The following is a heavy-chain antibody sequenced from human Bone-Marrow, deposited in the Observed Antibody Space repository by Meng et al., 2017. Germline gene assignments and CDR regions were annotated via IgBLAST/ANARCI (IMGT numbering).Heavy chain of an antibody. CDR3: VRDEDISAAGKLFGDY. J-gene: IGHJ4*02. D-gene: IGHD6-13*01. Sequence: QGELVTSGVRLKSPRASVKVSCKPSGYPFTAYWPHWVRQAPGQGLDWMGRIDPRSGDTQYAQKFQGRVTMTRDTSISTTYMELSRLRSDDTAVYYCVRDEDISAAGKLFGDYWGQGTLVTVSS. V-gene: IGHV1-2*06. CDR2: IDPRSGDT. CDR1: GYPFTAYW.